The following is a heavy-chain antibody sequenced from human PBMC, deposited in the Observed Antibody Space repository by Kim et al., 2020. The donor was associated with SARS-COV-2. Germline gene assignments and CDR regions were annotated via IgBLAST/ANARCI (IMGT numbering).Heavy chain of an antibody. V-gene: IGHV4-31*03. CDR1: GGSISSGGYY. CDR3: ARAGYCSGGSCYVYYYGMDV. D-gene: IGHD2-15*01. CDR2: IYYSGST. Sequence: SETLSLTCTVSGGSISSGGYYWSWIRQHPGKGLEWIGYIYYSGSTYYNPSLKSRVTISVDTSKNQFSLKLSSVTAADTAVYYCARAGYCSGGSCYVYYYGMDVWGQGTTVTVSS. J-gene: IGHJ6*02.